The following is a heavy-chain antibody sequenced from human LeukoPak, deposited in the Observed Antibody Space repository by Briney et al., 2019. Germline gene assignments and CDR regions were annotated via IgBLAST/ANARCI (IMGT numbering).Heavy chain of an antibody. CDR3: ARDPNAPYYYGSGREYYFDY. Sequence: SVKVSCKASGGTFSSYAISWVRQAPGQGLEWMGGIIPIFGTANYAQKFQGRVTITRDTSASTAYMELSSLRSEDTAVYYCARDPNAPYYYGSGREYYFDYWGQGTLVTVSS. D-gene: IGHD3-10*01. J-gene: IGHJ4*02. CDR2: IIPIFGTA. V-gene: IGHV1-69*05. CDR1: GGTFSSYA.